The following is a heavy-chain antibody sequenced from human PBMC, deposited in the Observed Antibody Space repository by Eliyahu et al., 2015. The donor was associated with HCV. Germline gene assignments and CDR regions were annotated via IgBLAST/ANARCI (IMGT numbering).Heavy chain of an antibody. Sequence: QVQLQESGPGLVKPSETLSLTCTVSPGSISTFYWSWIRQPPGKGLEWIGNVFYTWSPHHNPPLRSRVTMSIDTSKNQFSLTLNSVTAADTAVYYCARHGSGNFFFHYYFDYWGQGNLVTVSS. D-gene: IGHD3-10*01. J-gene: IGHJ4*02. CDR3: ARHGSGNFFFHYYFDY. CDR1: PGSISTFY. V-gene: IGHV4-59*08. CDR2: VFYTWSP.